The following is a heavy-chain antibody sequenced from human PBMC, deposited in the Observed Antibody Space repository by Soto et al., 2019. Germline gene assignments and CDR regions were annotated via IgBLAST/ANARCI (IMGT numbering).Heavy chain of an antibody. CDR3: ANQWIRSFYNYYYGMDV. Sequence: QVQLVESGGGVVQPGRSLRLSCAASGFTFSSYGMHWVRQAPGKGLEWVAVISYDGSNKYYADSVKGRFTISRDNSKNTLYLQMNSLRAEDTAVYYCANQWIRSFYNYYYGMDVWGQGTTVTVSS. V-gene: IGHV3-30*18. CDR2: ISYDGSNK. CDR1: GFTFSSYG. D-gene: IGHD5-12*01. J-gene: IGHJ6*02.